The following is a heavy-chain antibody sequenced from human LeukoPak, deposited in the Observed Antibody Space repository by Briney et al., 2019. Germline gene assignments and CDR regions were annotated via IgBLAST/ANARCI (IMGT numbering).Heavy chain of an antibody. Sequence: GGSLRLSCAASGFTFSSYALSWVRQAPGKGLEWVSAISGSGGSTYYADSVKGRFTISRDNSKDTLYLQMNSLRGEDTAVYYCARDRSGSYTSDYWGQGTLVTVSS. CDR3: ARDRSGSYTSDY. D-gene: IGHD1-26*01. CDR2: ISGSGGST. V-gene: IGHV3-23*01. CDR1: GFTFSSYA. J-gene: IGHJ4*02.